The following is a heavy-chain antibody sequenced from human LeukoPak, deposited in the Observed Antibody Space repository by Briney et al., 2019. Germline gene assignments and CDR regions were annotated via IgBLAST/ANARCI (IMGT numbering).Heavy chain of an antibody. J-gene: IGHJ4*02. CDR3: AKAGSYYDTLTGFYYFDY. D-gene: IGHD3-9*01. CDR1: GFTFSSYG. V-gene: IGHV3-30*18. Sequence: GGSLRLSCAASGFTFSSYGMHWVRQAPGKGLEWVAVISYDGSNKYYADSVKGRFTISRDNSKNTLYLQMNSLRAEDTAVYYCAKAGSYYDTLTGFYYFDYWGQGTLVTVSS. CDR2: ISYDGSNK.